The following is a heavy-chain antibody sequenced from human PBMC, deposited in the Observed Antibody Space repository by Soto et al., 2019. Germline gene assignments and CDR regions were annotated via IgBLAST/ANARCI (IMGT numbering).Heavy chain of an antibody. V-gene: IGHV1-18*04. D-gene: IGHD2-2*02. CDR3: AREGYCRSTSCYIAIYYYGMDV. CDR1: GYTFTSYG. CDR2: ISAYNGNT. J-gene: IGHJ6*02. Sequence: ASVKVSCKASGYTFTSYGISWVRQAPGQGLERMGWISAYNGNTNYAQKLQGRVTMTTDTSTSTAYMELRSLRSDDTAVYYCAREGYCRSTSCYIAIYYYGMDVWGQGTTVTVAS.